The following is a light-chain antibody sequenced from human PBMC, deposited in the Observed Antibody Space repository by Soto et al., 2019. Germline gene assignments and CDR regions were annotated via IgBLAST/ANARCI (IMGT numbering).Light chain of an antibody. Sequence: DIQMTQSPSSVSASVGGRVTITCRASQGIRCWLAWYQQKPGKAPKLMXNAXSSLQSGDPSRFSGSGSGTDFTLTNSSLQPDDFATYYCQQANSFLWTFGQVPKADIK. CDR1: QGIRCW. CDR3: QQANSFLWT. J-gene: IGKJ1*01. V-gene: IGKV1-12*01. CDR2: AXS.